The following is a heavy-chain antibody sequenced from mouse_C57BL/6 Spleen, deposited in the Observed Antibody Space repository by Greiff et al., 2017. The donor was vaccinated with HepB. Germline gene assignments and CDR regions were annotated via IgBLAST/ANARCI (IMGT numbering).Heavy chain of an antibody. CDR2: ISYDGSN. V-gene: IGHV3-6*01. Sequence: EVHLVESGPGLVKPSQSLSLTCSVTGYSITSGYYWNWIRQFPGNKLEWMGYISYDGSNKYNPSLKNRISITRDTSKNQFFLKLNSVTTEDTATYYCARGEELGLYYYAMDYWGQGTSVTVSS. J-gene: IGHJ4*01. CDR3: ARGEELGLYYYAMDY. D-gene: IGHD4-1*01. CDR1: GYSITSGYY.